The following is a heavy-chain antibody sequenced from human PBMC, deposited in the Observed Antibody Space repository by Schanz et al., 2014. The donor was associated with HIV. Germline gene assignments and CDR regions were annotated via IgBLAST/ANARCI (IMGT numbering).Heavy chain of an antibody. D-gene: IGHD3-16*01. Sequence: QVQLVQSGAEVKKPGSSVKVSCKASEGTLSSNAISWMRQAPGQGLEWMGGIIPIFGTATYAQKFQGRVTVTADESTSTAYMELRSLRSDDTAVYYCARITGEHYYAMDVWGQGTTVTVSS. CDR3: ARITGEHYYAMDV. V-gene: IGHV1-69*01. CDR1: EGTLSSNA. CDR2: IIPIFGTA. J-gene: IGHJ6*02.